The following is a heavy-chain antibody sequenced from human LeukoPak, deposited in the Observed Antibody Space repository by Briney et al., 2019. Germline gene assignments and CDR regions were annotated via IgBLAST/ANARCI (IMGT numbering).Heavy chain of an antibody. CDR3: ARAWYYDSLYYAFDI. Sequence: GASVKVSCKASGYSFTGYYMHWVRQAPGQGLEWMGWINPNSGGTNYAQKFQGRVTMTRDTSISTAYMELSRLRSDDTAVYYCARAWYYDSLYYAFDIWGQGTMVTVSS. D-gene: IGHD3-22*01. J-gene: IGHJ3*02. CDR2: INPNSGGT. CDR1: GYSFTGYY. V-gene: IGHV1-2*02.